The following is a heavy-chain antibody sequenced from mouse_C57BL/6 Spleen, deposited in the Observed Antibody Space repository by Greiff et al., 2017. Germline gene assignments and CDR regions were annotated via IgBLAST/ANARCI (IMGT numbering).Heavy chain of an antibody. D-gene: IGHD2-2*01. Sequence: LQESGAELVRPGASVKLSCKASGYTFTDYYINWVKQRPGQGLEWIARIYPGSGNTYYNEKFKGKATLTAEKSSSTAYMQLSSLTSEDSAVYFCARSGGYDGGYAMDYWGQGTSVTVSS. CDR2: IYPGSGNT. J-gene: IGHJ4*01. CDR1: GYTFTDYY. CDR3: ARSGGYDGGYAMDY. V-gene: IGHV1-76*01.